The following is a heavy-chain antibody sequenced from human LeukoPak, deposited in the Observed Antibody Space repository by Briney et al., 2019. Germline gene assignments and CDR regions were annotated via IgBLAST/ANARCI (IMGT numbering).Heavy chain of an antibody. CDR1: GGSISGYY. D-gene: IGHD3-3*01. CDR2: INHSGST. V-gene: IGHV4-34*01. J-gene: IGHJ4*02. Sequence: SETLSLTCTVSGGSISGYYWSWIRQPPGKGLEWIGEINHSGSTNYNPSLKSRVTISVDTSKNQFSLKLSSVTAADTAVYYCARGSPPYEGYYFDYWGQGTLVTVSS. CDR3: ARGSPPYEGYYFDY.